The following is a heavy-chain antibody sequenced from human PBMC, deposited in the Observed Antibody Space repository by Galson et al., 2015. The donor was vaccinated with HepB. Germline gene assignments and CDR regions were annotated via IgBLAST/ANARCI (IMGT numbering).Heavy chain of an antibody. V-gene: IGHV3-7*03. CDR1: GFTFSSYW. J-gene: IGHJ6*03. CDR2: IKQDGSEK. Sequence: SLRLSCAASGFTFSSYWMSWVRQAPGKGLEWVANIKQDGSEKYYVDSVKGRFTISRDNAKNSLYLQMNSLRAEDTAVYYCARGPHCSSTSCLLSRDGKYYYYYMDVWGKGTTVTVSS. D-gene: IGHD2-2*01. CDR3: ARGPHCSSTSCLLSRDGKYYYYYMDV.